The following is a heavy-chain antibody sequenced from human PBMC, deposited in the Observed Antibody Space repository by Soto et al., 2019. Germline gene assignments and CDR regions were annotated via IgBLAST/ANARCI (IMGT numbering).Heavy chain of an antibody. CDR3: ARRIAVAGTMADFDY. CDR1: GGPISSSSYY. CDR2: IYYSGST. J-gene: IGHJ4*02. D-gene: IGHD6-19*01. V-gene: IGHV4-39*01. Sequence: SETLSLTCTVSGGPISSSSYYWGWIRQPPGKGLEWIGSIYYSGSTYYNPSLKSRVTISVDTSKNQFSLKLSSVTAADTAVYYCARRIAVAGTMADFDYWGQGTLVTVSS.